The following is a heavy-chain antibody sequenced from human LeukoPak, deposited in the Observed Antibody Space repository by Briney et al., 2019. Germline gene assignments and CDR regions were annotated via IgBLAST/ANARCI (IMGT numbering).Heavy chain of an antibody. D-gene: IGHD6-13*01. V-gene: IGHV3-23*01. CDR3: AKGFGSSSWLDY. CDR1: GFTLGSYV. J-gene: IGHJ4*02. CDR2: ISGSGDST. Sequence: PGGSLRLSCAASGFTLGSYVMSWVRQAPGKGLEWDSGISGSGDSTYYADSVKGRFTISRDNPKNALYLQMNSPRAEDTATYYCAKGFGSSSWLDYWGQGTLVTVSS.